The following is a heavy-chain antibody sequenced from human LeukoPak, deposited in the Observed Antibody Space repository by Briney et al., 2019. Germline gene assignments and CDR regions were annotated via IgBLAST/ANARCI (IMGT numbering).Heavy chain of an antibody. CDR1: GFTFSKYA. Sequence: GGSLRLSCAASGFTFSKYAMSWVRQAPGKGLEWVSAISGSDGNTFYADSVKGRFTISRDNSKNTLSLQMNNLRAEGTALYYCARDSSVPYGITDWGQGTLVTVSS. CDR3: ARDSSVPYGITD. CDR2: ISGSDGNT. D-gene: IGHD4-17*01. V-gene: IGHV3-23*01. J-gene: IGHJ4*02.